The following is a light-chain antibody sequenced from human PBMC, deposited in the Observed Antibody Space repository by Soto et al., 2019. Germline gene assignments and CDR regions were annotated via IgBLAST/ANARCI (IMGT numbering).Light chain of an antibody. CDR3: QQYNNWPPKYT. V-gene: IGKV3-15*01. CDR1: QSVSSN. Sequence: EVDMTQSPATLSVSPGERATLSCRASQSVSSNLAWYQQKPGQAPRLLIYGASTRATGIPARFSSSGSGTEFTLTISSLQSEDFAVYYCQQYNNWPPKYTFGQGTKLEIK. CDR2: GAS. J-gene: IGKJ2*01.